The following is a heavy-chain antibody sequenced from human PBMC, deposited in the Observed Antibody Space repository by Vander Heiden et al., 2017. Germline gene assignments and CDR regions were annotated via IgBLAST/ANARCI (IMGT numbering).Heavy chain of an antibody. Sequence: TVPGGSISSYYWSWIRQPPGKGLEWIGYIYYSGSTNYNPALKSRVTISVDTSKNQFSLKLSSVTAADTAVYYCARCITIFGVAGFDPWGQGTLVTVSS. CDR3: ARCITIFGVAGFDP. CDR2: IYYSGST. J-gene: IGHJ5*02. V-gene: IGHV4-59*01. D-gene: IGHD3-3*01. CDR1: GGSISSYY.